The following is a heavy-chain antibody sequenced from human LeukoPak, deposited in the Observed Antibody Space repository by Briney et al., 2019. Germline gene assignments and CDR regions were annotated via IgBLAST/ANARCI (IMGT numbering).Heavy chain of an antibody. Sequence: GASVKVSCTASGYSFTSYGISWVRQAPGQGLEWMGWISAYNGNTNYAQRLQGRVTMTTDTSTSTAYMELRSPTSDDTAVYYCARVPSGGPFDYWGQGTLVTVSS. V-gene: IGHV1-18*01. CDR3: ARVPSGGPFDY. J-gene: IGHJ4*02. D-gene: IGHD2-15*01. CDR1: GYSFTSYG. CDR2: ISAYNGNT.